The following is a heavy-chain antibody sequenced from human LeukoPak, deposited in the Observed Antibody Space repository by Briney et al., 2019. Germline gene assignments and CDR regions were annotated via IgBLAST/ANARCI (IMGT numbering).Heavy chain of an antibody. J-gene: IGHJ4*02. Sequence: SVKVSCKASGGTFSSYAISWVRQAPGQGLEWMGGIIPIFGTANYAQKFQGRVTITTDESTSTAYMELSSLRSEDTAVYYCARGKGPVYYDFRSGYQTGLDYWGQGTLVTVSS. CDR2: IIPIFGTA. CDR3: ARGKGPVYYDFRSGYQTGLDY. V-gene: IGHV1-69*05. D-gene: IGHD3-3*01. CDR1: GGTFSSYA.